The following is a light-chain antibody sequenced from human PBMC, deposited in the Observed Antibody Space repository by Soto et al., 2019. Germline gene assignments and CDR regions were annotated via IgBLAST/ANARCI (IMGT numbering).Light chain of an antibody. CDR3: LQDYNYPHT. V-gene: IGKV1-6*01. CDR1: QDISNY. J-gene: IGKJ2*01. Sequence: AIQRTQSPSSLSASVGDTVTITCRASQDISNYLGWYQQKPGKAPNLLISAASSLQSGVPPRFSGSGSGTDFTRTISSLQPEDVATYSCLQDYNYPHTFGQGTKLEIK. CDR2: AAS.